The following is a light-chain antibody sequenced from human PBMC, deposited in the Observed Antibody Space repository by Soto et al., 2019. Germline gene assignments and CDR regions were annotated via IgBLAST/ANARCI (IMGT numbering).Light chain of an antibody. CDR2: EVS. V-gene: IGLV2-14*01. J-gene: IGLJ1*01. Sequence: GASSDVGGYNYVSWYQQHPGKAPKLMIYEVSNRPSGVSNRFSGSKSGNTASLTISGLQAEDEADYYCSSYKSSSPYVFGTGTKVTVL. CDR3: SSYKSSSPYV. CDR1: SSDVGGYNY.